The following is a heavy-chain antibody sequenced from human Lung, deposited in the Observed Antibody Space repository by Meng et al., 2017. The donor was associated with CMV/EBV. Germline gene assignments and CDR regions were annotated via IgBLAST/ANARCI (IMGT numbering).Heavy chain of an antibody. Sequence: SETLSLTCTVSPGSISSYYWSWIRQPPGKGLEWIGYVSDSGNTNYNPSLKSRVTISIDTSKNQFSLRPKSVTAADTAVYYCSSRRGGWPYFDFWGQGTLVTVSS. V-gene: IGHV4-59*01. CDR2: VSDSGNT. J-gene: IGHJ4*02. CDR3: SSRRGGWPYFDF. D-gene: IGHD6-19*01. CDR1: PGSISSYY.